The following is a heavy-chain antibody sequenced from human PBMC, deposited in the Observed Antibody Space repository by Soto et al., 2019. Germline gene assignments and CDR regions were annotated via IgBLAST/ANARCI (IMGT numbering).Heavy chain of an antibody. CDR3: ARDIRPRLTGTTDYYYGMDV. Sequence: QVQLVESGGGVVQPGRSLRLSCAASGFTFSSYAMHWVRQAPGKGLEWVAVISYDGSNKYYADSVKGRFTISRDNSKNTLYLQMNSMRAEDTAVDYCARDIRPRLTGTTDYYYGMDVWGQGTTVTVSS. CDR2: ISYDGSNK. CDR1: GFTFSSYA. D-gene: IGHD1-7*01. J-gene: IGHJ6*02. V-gene: IGHV3-30-3*01.